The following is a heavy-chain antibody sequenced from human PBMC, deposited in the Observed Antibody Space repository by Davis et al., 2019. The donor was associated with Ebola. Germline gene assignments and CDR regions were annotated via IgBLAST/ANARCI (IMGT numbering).Heavy chain of an antibody. V-gene: IGHV4-34*01. D-gene: IGHD2-15*01. CDR3: ARVGDQLILLDY. Sequence: PSETLSLTCAVHGGSVSGYYWSWIRQTPGKGLEWIGEVNSRSTNYNPSLRSRVTMSVDLSKNQISLRLTSVTAADTALYYCARVGDQLILLDYWGQGTLVTVSS. CDR1: GGSVSGYY. J-gene: IGHJ4*02. CDR2: VNSRST.